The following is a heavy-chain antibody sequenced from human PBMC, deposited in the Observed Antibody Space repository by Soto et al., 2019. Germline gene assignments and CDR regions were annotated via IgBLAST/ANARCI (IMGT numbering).Heavy chain of an antibody. CDR2: IDPSDSYT. J-gene: IGHJ6*02. V-gene: IGHV5-10-1*01. CDR3: ARGYCSSTSCYVVYYGMDV. Sequence: PGESLKISCKGSGYSFTSYWISWVRQMPGKGLEWMGRIDPSDSYTNYSPSFQGHVTISADKSISTAYLQWSSLKASGTAMYYCARGYCSSTSCYVVYYGMDVWGQGTTVTVSS. CDR1: GYSFTSYW. D-gene: IGHD2-2*01.